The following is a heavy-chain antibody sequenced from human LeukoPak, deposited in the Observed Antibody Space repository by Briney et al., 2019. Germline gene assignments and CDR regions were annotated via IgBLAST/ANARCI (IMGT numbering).Heavy chain of an antibody. V-gene: IGHV3-21*01. CDR1: GFTFSSYS. D-gene: IGHD6-19*01. Sequence: GGSLRLSCAASGFTFSSYSMNWVRQAPGKGLEWVSSISSSSSYIYYADSVKGRFTISRDNAKNSLYLQMNSLRAEDTAVYYCARAPGGSGWYDRVGAFDIWGQGTMVTVSS. CDR3: ARAPGGSGWYDRVGAFDI. CDR2: ISSSSSYI. J-gene: IGHJ3*02.